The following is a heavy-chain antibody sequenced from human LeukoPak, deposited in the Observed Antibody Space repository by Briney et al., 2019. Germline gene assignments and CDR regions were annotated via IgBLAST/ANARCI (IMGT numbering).Heavy chain of an antibody. Sequence: SETLSLTCTLCGGSLSSYYWIWIRQPPRKGLEWIGYIYYSGNTNYNPSLKSLVTISVDTSKNQFSLKLSSVTAADTAVYYCARLWSEGNWENWFDPWGQGTLVTVSS. D-gene: IGHD3-3*01. V-gene: IGHV4-59*01. J-gene: IGHJ5*02. CDR3: ARLWSEGNWENWFDP. CDR1: GGSLSSYY. CDR2: IYYSGNT.